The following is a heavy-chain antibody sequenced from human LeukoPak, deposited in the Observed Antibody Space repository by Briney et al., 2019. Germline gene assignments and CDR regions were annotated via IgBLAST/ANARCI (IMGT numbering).Heavy chain of an antibody. CDR3: ARSQRDYYFDY. CDR2: IYYSGST. J-gene: IGHJ4*02. D-gene: IGHD6-25*01. V-gene: IGHV4-31*03. Sequence: SETLSLTCTVSGGSISSGGYYWSWIRQHPGKGLEWIGYIYYSGSTYYNPSLKNRVTISVDTSKNQFSLKLSSVTAADTAVYYCARSQRDYYFDYWGQGTLVTVSS. CDR1: GGSISSGGYY.